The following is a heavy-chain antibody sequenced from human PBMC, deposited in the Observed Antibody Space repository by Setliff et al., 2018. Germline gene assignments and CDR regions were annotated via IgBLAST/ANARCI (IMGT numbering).Heavy chain of an antibody. Sequence: PSETLSLTCAVYGGSFSAYYWSWIRQPPGKGLEWIGEINHSGSTKYNPSLKSRVTISVDTSKNQFSLKLDSVTAADTALYYCARSPSSGAYWNPRPFYSDYWARGTLVTVS. J-gene: IGHJ4*02. CDR1: GGSFSAYY. CDR3: ARSPSSGAYWNPRPFYSDY. V-gene: IGHV4-34*01. CDR2: INHSGST. D-gene: IGHD1-26*01.